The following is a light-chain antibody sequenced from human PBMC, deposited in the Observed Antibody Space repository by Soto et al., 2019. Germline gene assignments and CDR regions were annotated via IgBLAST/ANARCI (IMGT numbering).Light chain of an antibody. Sequence: EFVLTQSPGTLSLSPGERATLSCRASQTVRNNYLAWYQQKPGQAPRLLIYDASSRATGIPDRFSGGGSGTDFTLTISRLEPEDFAVYYCQQYGGSPPLTFGGGTKVDIK. CDR2: DAS. J-gene: IGKJ4*01. V-gene: IGKV3-20*01. CDR1: QTVRNNY. CDR3: QQYGGSPPLT.